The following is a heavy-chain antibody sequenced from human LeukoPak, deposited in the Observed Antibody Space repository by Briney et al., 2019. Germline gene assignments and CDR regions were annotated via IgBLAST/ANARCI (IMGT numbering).Heavy chain of an antibody. Sequence: PGGSLRLSCAASGFTFSSYEMNWVRQAPGKGLEWVSYISSSGSTIYYADSVKGRFTISRDNAKNSLYLQMNSLRAEDTAVYYCARGENMIAHAFDIWGQGTMVTVPS. V-gene: IGHV3-48*03. CDR3: ARGENMIAHAFDI. CDR2: ISSSGSTI. CDR1: GFTFSSYE. J-gene: IGHJ3*02. D-gene: IGHD3-22*01.